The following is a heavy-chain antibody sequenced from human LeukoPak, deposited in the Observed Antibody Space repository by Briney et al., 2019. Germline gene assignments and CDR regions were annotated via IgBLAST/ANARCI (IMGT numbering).Heavy chain of an antibody. D-gene: IGHD4-23*01. CDR3: ARGTTVVTPPYFDY. CDR1: GGSISSSSYY. Sequence: PSETLSLTCTVSGGSISSSSYYWGWIRQPPGKGLEWIGYIYYSGSTNYNPSLKSRVTISVDTSKNQFSLKLSSVTAADTAVYYCARGTTVVTPPYFDYWGQGTLVTVSS. CDR2: IYYSGST. V-gene: IGHV4-61*05. J-gene: IGHJ4*02.